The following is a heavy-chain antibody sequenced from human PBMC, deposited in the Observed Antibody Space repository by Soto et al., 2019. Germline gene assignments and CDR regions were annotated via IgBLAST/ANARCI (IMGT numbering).Heavy chain of an antibody. V-gene: IGHV6-1*01. Sequence: PSQTLSLTCDISGDSVSSNSAAWNWIRQSPSRGLEWLGRTYYRSKWYNDNAVSVKRRITINADTSKNQFSLQLNSVSPEDTAVYYCAREGRSPFDYWGQGSXVTVSS. J-gene: IGHJ4*02. CDR2: TYYRSKWYN. CDR3: AREGRSPFDY. CDR1: GDSVSSNSAA.